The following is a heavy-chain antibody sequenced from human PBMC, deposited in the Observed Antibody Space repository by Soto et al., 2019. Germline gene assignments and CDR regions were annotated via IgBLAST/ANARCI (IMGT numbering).Heavy chain of an antibody. Sequence: EVQLVEAGGGLVKPGGSLRLSCAASGFTFSTYSMNWVRQAPGKGLEWVSSISSSSSYIYYADSLKGRFTISRDDAKDSLYLQMNSLRAEDTAVYYCARLLYGDYDRWCDPWGQGTLVTVSS. CDR3: ARLLYGDYDRWCDP. D-gene: IGHD4-17*01. CDR2: ISSSSSYI. J-gene: IGHJ5*02. CDR1: GFTFSTYS. V-gene: IGHV3-21*01.